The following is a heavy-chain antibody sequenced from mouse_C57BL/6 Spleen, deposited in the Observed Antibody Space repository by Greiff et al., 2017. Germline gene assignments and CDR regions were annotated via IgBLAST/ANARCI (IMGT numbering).Heavy chain of an antibody. CDR2: IYPGDGDT. CDR3: ARDSNYVAWFAY. CDR1: GYAFSSSW. V-gene: IGHV1-82*01. D-gene: IGHD2-5*01. Sequence: QVQLKQSGPELVKPGASVKISCKASGYAFSSSWMNWVKQRPGKGLEWIGRIYPGDGDTNYNGKFKGKATLTADKSSSTAYMQLSSLTSEDSAVYFCARDSNYVAWFAYWGQGTLVTVSA. J-gene: IGHJ3*01.